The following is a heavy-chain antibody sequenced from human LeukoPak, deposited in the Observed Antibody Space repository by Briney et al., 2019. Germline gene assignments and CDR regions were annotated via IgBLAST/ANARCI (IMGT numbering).Heavy chain of an antibody. J-gene: IGHJ3*02. CDR2: IYSGGST. V-gene: IGHV3-53*01. CDR3: AKDRSSGWPPGAFDI. D-gene: IGHD6-19*01. Sequence: GGSLRLSCAASGFTVSSNYMSWVRQAPGKGLEWVSVIYSGGSTYYADSVKGRFTISRDNSKNTLYLQMNSLRAEDTAVYYCAKDRSSGWPPGAFDIWGQGTMVTVSS. CDR1: GFTVSSNY.